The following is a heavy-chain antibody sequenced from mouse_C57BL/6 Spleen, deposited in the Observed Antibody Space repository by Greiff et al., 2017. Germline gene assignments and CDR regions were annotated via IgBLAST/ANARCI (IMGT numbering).Heavy chain of an antibody. Sequence: QVQLQQSGAELVRPGASVTLSCKASGYTFTDYEMHWVKQTPVHGLEWIGAIDPETGGTAYNQKFKGKAILTADKSSSTAYMERRSLTSEDSAVYYCTIISTVVAKYFDVWGTGTTVTVSS. CDR1: GYTFTDYE. CDR3: TIISTVVAKYFDV. CDR2: IDPETGGT. V-gene: IGHV1-15*01. D-gene: IGHD1-1*01. J-gene: IGHJ1*03.